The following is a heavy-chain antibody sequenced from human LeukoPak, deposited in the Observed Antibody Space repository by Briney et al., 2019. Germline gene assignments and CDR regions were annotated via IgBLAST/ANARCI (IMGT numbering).Heavy chain of an antibody. J-gene: IGHJ4*02. CDR2: IMGSGGST. V-gene: IGHV3-23*01. Sequence: GGSLRLSCAASGFTFSSYAMSWVGKAPGKGLEWVSAIMGSGGSTYYADSVKGRFTISRDNSKNTLYLQMNSLRAEDTAVYYCAKGRIPTGIVGATFNFDYWGQGTLVTVSS. CDR3: AKGRIPTGIVGATFNFDY. D-gene: IGHD1-26*01. CDR1: GFTFSSYA.